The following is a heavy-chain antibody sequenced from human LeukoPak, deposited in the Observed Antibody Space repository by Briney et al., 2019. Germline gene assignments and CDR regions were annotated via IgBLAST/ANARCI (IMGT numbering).Heavy chain of an antibody. CDR2: ISGSGGST. V-gene: IGHV3-23*01. D-gene: IGHD6-13*01. CDR1: GFTFSSYA. CDR3: AKVPLAAAGEIYDY. J-gene: IGHJ4*02. Sequence: ESGGSLRLSCAASGFTFSSYAMSWVRQAPGKGLEWVSAISGSGGSTYYADSVKGRFTISRDNSKNTLYLQMNSLRAEDTAVYYCAKVPLAAAGEIYDYWGQGTLVTVSS.